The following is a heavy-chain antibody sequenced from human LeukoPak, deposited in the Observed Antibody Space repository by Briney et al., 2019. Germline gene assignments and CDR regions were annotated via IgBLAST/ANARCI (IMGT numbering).Heavy chain of an antibody. CDR1: GFSLSTSGVG. J-gene: IGHJ4*02. D-gene: IGHD3-10*01. Sequence: ESGPTLVKPTQTLTLTCTFSGFSLSTSGVGVGWIRQPPGKALEWLTHIYWDDDKRYSPSLKSRLTITKDTSKNQVVLTMTNMDPVDTATYYCARFLYDSGSQNFDYWGQGTLVTVSS. V-gene: IGHV2-5*02. CDR2: IYWDDDK. CDR3: ARFLYDSGSQNFDY.